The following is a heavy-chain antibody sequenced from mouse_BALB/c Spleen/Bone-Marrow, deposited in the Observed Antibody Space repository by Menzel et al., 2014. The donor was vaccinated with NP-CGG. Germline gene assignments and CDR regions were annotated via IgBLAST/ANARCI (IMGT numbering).Heavy chain of an antibody. CDR3: ARHGEERPVLAMDY. Sequence: EVKVVESGGGLVEPGGSLKLSCAASGFTFIAYTMSWVCQTPEKRLEWVAYINNGGGSTYHPDTVKGRFTISRDNAKNTLYLQMSSLKSEDTAMYYCARHGEERPVLAMDYWGQGTSVTVSS. D-gene: IGHD2-14*01. V-gene: IGHV5-12-2*01. J-gene: IGHJ4*01. CDR2: INNGGGST. CDR1: GFTFIAYT.